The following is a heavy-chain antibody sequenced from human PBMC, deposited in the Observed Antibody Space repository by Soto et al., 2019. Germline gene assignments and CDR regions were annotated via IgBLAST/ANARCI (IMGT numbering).Heavy chain of an antibody. CDR3: ARDRKCSGGSCLGYYYYYGMDV. CDR2: INPNSGGT. D-gene: IGHD2-15*01. J-gene: IGHJ6*02. Sequence: GASVKVSCKASGYTFTGYYMHWVRQAPGQGLEWMGWINPNSGGTNYAQKFQGWVTMTRDTSISTAYMELSRLRSDDTAVYYCARDRKCSGGSCLGYYYYYGMDVWGQGTTVTV. V-gene: IGHV1-2*04. CDR1: GYTFTGYY.